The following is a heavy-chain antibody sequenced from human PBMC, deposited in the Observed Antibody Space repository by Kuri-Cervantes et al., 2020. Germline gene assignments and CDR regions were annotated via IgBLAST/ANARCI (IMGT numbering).Heavy chain of an antibody. D-gene: IGHD5-12*01. J-gene: IGHJ5*02. CDR2: IRSKAYGGTT. CDR3: TSLSADIVARAWFDP. Sequence: GESLKISCAASGFTFSYYYMSGVRQAPGKGLEWVGFIRSKAYGGTTEYAASVKGRFTISRDDSKSIAYLQMNSLKTEDTAVYYCTSLSADIVARAWFDPWGQGTLVTVSS. V-gene: IGHV3-49*02. CDR1: GFTFSYYY.